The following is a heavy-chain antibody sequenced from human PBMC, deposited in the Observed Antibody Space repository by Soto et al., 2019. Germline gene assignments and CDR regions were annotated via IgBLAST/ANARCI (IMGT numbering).Heavy chain of an antibody. Sequence: SETLSLTCAVYGGSFSGYYWSWIRQPPGKGLEWIGEINHSGSTNYNPSLKSRVTISVDTSKNQFSLKLSSVTAADTAVYYCASYRDFWSGYYSFGWFDPWGQGTLVTVSS. J-gene: IGHJ5*02. CDR2: INHSGST. CDR1: GGSFSGYY. CDR3: ASYRDFWSGYYSFGWFDP. D-gene: IGHD3-3*01. V-gene: IGHV4-34*01.